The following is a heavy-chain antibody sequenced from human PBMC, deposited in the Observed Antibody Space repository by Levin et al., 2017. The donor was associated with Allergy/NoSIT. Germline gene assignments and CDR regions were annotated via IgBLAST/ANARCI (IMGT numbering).Heavy chain of an antibody. CDR2: IKSKAYGGTT. D-gene: IGHD3-3*02. CDR3: TTDRTFAPVDC. CDR1: GFSFSDAW. Sequence: GGSLRLSCAASGFSFSDAWMAWVRQAPGKGLEWVGHIKSKAYGGTTNFAAPVKGRFSISRDDSKYTLYLQMNSLKTEDTAVYYCTTDRTFAPVDCWGQGTLVTVSS. V-gene: IGHV3-15*01. J-gene: IGHJ4*02.